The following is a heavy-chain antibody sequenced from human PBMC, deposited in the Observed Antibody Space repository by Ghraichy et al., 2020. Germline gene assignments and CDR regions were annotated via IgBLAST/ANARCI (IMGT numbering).Heavy chain of an antibody. Sequence: ESLNISCAVYGGSFSGYYWSWIRQPPGKGLEWIGEINHSGSTNYNPSLKSRVTISVDTSKNQFSLKLSSVTAADTAVYYCARGPPPYYYDSSGFVFDYWGQGTLVTVSS. V-gene: IGHV4-34*01. CDR3: ARGPPPYYYDSSGFVFDY. J-gene: IGHJ4*02. D-gene: IGHD3-22*01. CDR2: INHSGST. CDR1: GGSFSGYY.